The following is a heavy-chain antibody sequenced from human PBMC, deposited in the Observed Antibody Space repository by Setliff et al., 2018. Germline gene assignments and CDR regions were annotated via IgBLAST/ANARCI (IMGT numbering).Heavy chain of an antibody. CDR2: INDSGTT. V-gene: IGHV4-34*01. CDR1: GGSFSNYY. Sequence: SETLSLTCTVYGGSFSNYYWGWIRQSPGKGLEWIGEINDSGTTNYSPSLKSRVTISLDASANQFSLKLRSVSAADTAVYYCRFWSGYYKNDYWGQGTPVTVPQ. J-gene: IGHJ4*02. CDR3: RFWSGYYKNDY. D-gene: IGHD3-3*01.